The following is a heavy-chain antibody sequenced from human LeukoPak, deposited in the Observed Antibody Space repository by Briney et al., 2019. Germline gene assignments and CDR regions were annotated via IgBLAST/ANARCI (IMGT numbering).Heavy chain of an antibody. Sequence: SETLSLTCTVSGGSVSSGSYYWSWIRQPPGKGLEWIGYIYYSGSTNYNPSLKSRVTISVDTSKNQFSLKLSSVTAADTAVYYCARVLRGYSGYDYYFDCWGQGTLVTVSS. V-gene: IGHV4-61*01. CDR1: GGSVSSGSYY. CDR3: ARVLRGYSGYDYYFDC. J-gene: IGHJ4*02. CDR2: IYYSGST. D-gene: IGHD5-12*01.